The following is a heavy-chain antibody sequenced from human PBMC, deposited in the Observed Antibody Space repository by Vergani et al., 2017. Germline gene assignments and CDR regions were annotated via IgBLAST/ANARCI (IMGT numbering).Heavy chain of an antibody. Sequence: QVQLQESGPGLVKPSETLSLTCTVSGGSISSYYWSWIRQPAGKGLEWIGRIYTSGSTNYNPSLKSRVTMSVDTSKNQFSLKLSSVTAADTAVYYCARDPDCSGGSCYSAVFDYWGQGTLVTVSS. CDR2: IYTSGST. CDR3: ARDPDCSGGSCYSAVFDY. J-gene: IGHJ4*02. CDR1: GGSISSYY. D-gene: IGHD2-15*01. V-gene: IGHV4-4*07.